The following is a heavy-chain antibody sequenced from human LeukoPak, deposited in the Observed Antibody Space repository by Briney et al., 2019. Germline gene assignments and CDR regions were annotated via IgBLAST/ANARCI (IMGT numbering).Heavy chain of an antibody. V-gene: IGHV4-39*07. J-gene: IGHJ5*02. CDR2: IFYSGST. D-gene: IGHD3-3*01. CDR3: ARDIGPDYDFWSASSKWFDP. CDR1: GGSISSSSYY. Sequence: SETLSLTCTVSGGSISSSSYYWGWIRQPPGKGLEWIGSIFYSGSTYYNPSLESRVTISIDTSENQFSLKLSSVTAADTVVYYCARDIGPDYDFWSASSKWFDPWGQGTLVTVSS.